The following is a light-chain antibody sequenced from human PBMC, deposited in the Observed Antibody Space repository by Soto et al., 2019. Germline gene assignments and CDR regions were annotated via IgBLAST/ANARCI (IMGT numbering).Light chain of an antibody. V-gene: IGLV2-14*01. CDR3: SSYTSSSTEVV. J-gene: IGLJ2*01. CDR1: SSDVGGYNY. Sequence: ALTQPASVSGSPGQSITLSCTGTSSDVGGYNYVSWYQQHPGKAPKLMIYDVSNRPSGVSNRFSGSKSGNTASLTISGLQAEDEADYYCSSYTSSSTEVVFGGGTKLTVL. CDR2: DVS.